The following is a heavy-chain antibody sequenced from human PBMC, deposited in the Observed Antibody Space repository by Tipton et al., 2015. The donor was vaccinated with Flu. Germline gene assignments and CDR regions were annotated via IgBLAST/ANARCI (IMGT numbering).Heavy chain of an antibody. J-gene: IGHJ4*02. Sequence: SLRLSCAASGFTFSSYAMSWVRQAPGKGLEWVSAISGSGGSTYYADSVKGRFTISRDNSKNTLYLQMNSLRAEDTAVYYCAKTSLRYFDWLPNGWLLINFDYWGQGTLVTVSS. CDR3: AKTSLRYFDWLPNGWLLINFDY. CDR2: ISGSGGST. V-gene: IGHV3-23*01. CDR1: GFTFSSYA. D-gene: IGHD3-9*01.